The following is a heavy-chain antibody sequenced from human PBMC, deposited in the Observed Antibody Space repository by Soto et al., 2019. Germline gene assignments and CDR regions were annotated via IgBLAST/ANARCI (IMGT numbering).Heavy chain of an antibody. D-gene: IGHD6-13*01. CDR1: SGCSSSVYYY. V-gene: IGHV4-30-4*01. Sequence: SRTYLVCSGCSSSVYYYWGSVSQKPGRGLEWIGYIYYSGTTYYNPSLKSRVTITVDTSKNQFSLKLSSVTAADTAVYYCVINPPGFSRSWTHWFDTWGQGTLVTFSS. CDR3: VINPPGFSRSWTHWFDT. J-gene: IGHJ5*02. CDR2: IYYSGTT.